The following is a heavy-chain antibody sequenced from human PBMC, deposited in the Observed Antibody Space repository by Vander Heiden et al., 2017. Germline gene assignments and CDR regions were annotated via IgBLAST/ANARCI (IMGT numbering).Heavy chain of an antibody. CDR2: IKQDGGEK. Sequence: EVQLVESGGGLVQPGGSLRLSCAASVFTFSGPWMSWVRQAPGKGLEWVANIKQDGGEKVYVDSVKGRFTISRDNAKNSLYLQMSSLRAEDTAVYYCARVGRSGNFDYWGQGTLVTVSS. CDR1: VFTFSGPW. J-gene: IGHJ4*02. D-gene: IGHD6-13*01. V-gene: IGHV3-7*01. CDR3: ARVGRSGNFDY.